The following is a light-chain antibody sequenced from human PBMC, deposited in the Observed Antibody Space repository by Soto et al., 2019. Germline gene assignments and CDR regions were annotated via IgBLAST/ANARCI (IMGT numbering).Light chain of an antibody. CDR2: AAS. J-gene: IGKJ2*01. CDR1: QDIASY. V-gene: IGKV1-9*01. Sequence: IQLTPSPSSLSASIGDRVTITCRASQDIASYLAWYQQKPGNAPKLLIYAASTLHSGVPSRFSGSGSGTDFTLTISSLQPEDFVTYYCQQLNVNLLFGQGTKLEIK. CDR3: QQLNVNLL.